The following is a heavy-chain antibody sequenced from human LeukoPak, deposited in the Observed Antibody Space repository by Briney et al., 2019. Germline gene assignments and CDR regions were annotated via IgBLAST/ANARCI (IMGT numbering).Heavy chain of an antibody. CDR3: ARGGGAGGFDY. J-gene: IGHJ4*02. V-gene: IGHV3-33*01. Sequence: SLRLFCAAPGFTLSSYGMHWVRQAPVKRLEWVAVIWYDGSNKYYADSVKGRFTISRDNSKNTLYLQMNSLRAEDTAVYYCARGGGAGGFDYWGQGTLVTVSS. CDR2: IWYDGSNK. D-gene: IGHD1-26*01. CDR1: GFTLSSYG.